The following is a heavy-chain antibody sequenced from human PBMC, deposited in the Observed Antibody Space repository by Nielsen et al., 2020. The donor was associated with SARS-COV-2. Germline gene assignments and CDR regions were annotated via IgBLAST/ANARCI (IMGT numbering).Heavy chain of an antibody. CDR2: ISYDGSNK. J-gene: IGHJ4*02. CDR1: GFTFSSYA. CDR3: ARDVTYSSSWYFDY. V-gene: IGHV3-30-3*01. D-gene: IGHD6-13*01. Sequence: GESLKISCAASGFTFSSYAMHWVRQAPGKGLEWVAVISYDGSNKYYADSVKGRFTISRDNSKNTLYLQMNSLRAEDTAVYYCARDVTYSSSWYFDYWGQGTLVTVSS.